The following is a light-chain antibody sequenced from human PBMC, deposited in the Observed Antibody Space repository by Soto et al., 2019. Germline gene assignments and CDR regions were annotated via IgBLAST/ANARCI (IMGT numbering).Light chain of an antibody. Sequence: DMVLTQSPATLSLFPGERATLSCLASQSVSNNYLARYQQKPGQAPRLLIYGASNRATGIPDRFSGSGSGTDFTLTISRLEPEDFAVYYCQQYGSSGTFGQGTKVDIK. CDR2: GAS. CDR1: QSVSNNY. J-gene: IGKJ1*01. V-gene: IGKV3-20*01. CDR3: QQYGSSGT.